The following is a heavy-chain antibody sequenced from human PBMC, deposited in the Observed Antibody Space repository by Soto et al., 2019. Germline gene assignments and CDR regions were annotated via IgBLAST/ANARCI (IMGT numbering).Heavy chain of an antibody. D-gene: IGHD2-2*01. CDR1: GYTFTSYD. V-gene: IGHV1-8*01. J-gene: IGHJ3*02. Sequence: GASVKVSCKASGYTFTSYDINWVRQATGQGLEWMGWMNPNSGNTGYAQKFQGRVTMTRNTSISTAYMELSSLRSEDTAVYYCARWWYCSSTSCQYDAFDIWGQGTMVTVSS. CDR3: ARWWYCSSTSCQYDAFDI. CDR2: MNPNSGNT.